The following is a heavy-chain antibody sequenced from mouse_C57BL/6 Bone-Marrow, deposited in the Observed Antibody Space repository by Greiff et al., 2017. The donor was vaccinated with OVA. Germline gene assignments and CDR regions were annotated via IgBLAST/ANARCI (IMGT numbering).Heavy chain of an antibody. J-gene: IGHJ3*01. Sequence: EVMLVESGGGLVQPGGSLKLSCAASGFTFSDYYMYWVRQTPEKRLEWVAYISNGGGSTYYPDTVKGRFTISRDNAKNTLYLQMSRLKSEDTAMYYCARDYDYSLFAYWGQGTLVTVSA. D-gene: IGHD2-4*01. V-gene: IGHV5-12*01. CDR3: ARDYDYSLFAY. CDR1: GFTFSDYY. CDR2: ISNGGGST.